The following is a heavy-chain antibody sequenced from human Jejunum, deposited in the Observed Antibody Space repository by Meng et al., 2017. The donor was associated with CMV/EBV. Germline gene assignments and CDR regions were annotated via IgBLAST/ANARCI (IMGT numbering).Heavy chain of an antibody. J-gene: IGHJ5*01. D-gene: IGHD2-15*01. V-gene: IGHV1-69*01. Sequence: QVQLVQSGTEVKKPGSSVKVSCKSSGGVFTSDVSWVRQAPGQGLAWMGGIKPNYGTTEYEQNFQGRVTISADESTTTVYMELSSLRSEDTDLYYCTGGIGYCSGGNCYDNWFDSWGQGTLGTVAS. CDR2: IKPNYGTT. CDR3: TGGIGYCSGGNCYDNWFDS. CDR1: GGVFTSDV.